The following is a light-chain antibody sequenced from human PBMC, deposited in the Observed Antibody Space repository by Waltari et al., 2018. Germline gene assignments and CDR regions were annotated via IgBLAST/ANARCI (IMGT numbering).Light chain of an antibody. CDR3: QTWDTATHVI. Sequence: QVVLTQSPSASASLGASVKLTCTLSSGHSDYAIAWHQQQPEKGPRYLMKVNSGGSHIKGDGIPDRFSGSSSGAERYLTISSLQSEDEADYYCQTWDTATHVIFGGGTKLTVL. CDR1: SGHSDYA. J-gene: IGLJ2*01. CDR2: VNSGGSH. V-gene: IGLV4-69*01.